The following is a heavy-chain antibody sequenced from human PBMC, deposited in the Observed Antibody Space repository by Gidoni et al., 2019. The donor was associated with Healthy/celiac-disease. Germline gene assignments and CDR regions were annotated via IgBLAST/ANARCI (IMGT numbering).Heavy chain of an antibody. CDR1: GFTFSSYA. V-gene: IGHV3-30*01. CDR3: ARDSAAGDFDY. D-gene: IGHD6-13*01. J-gene: IGHJ4*02. CDR2: ISYDGSNK. Sequence: QVQLVESGGGVVQPGRSLRLSWAASGFTFSSYAMHWVRQAPGKGLEWVAVISYDGSNKYYADSVKGRFTISRDNSKNTLYLQMNSLRAEDSAVYYCARDSAAGDFDYWGQGTLVTVSS.